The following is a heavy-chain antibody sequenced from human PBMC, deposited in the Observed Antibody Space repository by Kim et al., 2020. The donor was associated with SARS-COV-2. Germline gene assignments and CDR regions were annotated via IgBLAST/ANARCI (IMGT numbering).Heavy chain of an antibody. CDR1: GGTFSSYA. CDR2: IIPIFGTA. J-gene: IGHJ4*02. CDR3: ARDSLWFGEFQYYFDY. D-gene: IGHD3-10*01. V-gene: IGHV1-69*13. Sequence: SVKVSCKASGGTFSSYAISWVRQAPGQGLEWMGGIIPIFGTANYAQKFQGRVTITADESTSTAYMELSSLRSEDTAVYYCARDSLWFGEFQYYFDYWGQGTLVTVSS.